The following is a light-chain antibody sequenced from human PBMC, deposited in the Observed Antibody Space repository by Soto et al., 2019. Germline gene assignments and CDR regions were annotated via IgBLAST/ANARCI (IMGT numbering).Light chain of an antibody. CDR1: ETVATN. CDR2: GAS. J-gene: IGKJ1*01. Sequence: EVVMTQSPATLSVSPGERATLSCRASETVATNLAWYQQKPGQAPRLLISGASTRAAGISDRFRGSGSGTEFTLTISSRRSEDSAIYYCQQYFEWPPMTFGQGTKVEI. CDR3: QQYFEWPPMT. V-gene: IGKV3-15*01.